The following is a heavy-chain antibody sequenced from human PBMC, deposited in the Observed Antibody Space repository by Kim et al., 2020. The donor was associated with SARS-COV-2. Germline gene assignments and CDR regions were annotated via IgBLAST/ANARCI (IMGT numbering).Heavy chain of an antibody. J-gene: IGHJ4*02. CDR3: ARAPLLWFGELLYYFDY. CDR1: GYSFTSYW. CDR2: IYPGDSDT. V-gene: IGHV5-51*01. D-gene: IGHD3-10*01. Sequence: GESLKISCKGSGYSFTSYWIGWVRQMPGKGLEWMGIIYPGDSDTRYSPSFQGQVTISADNSISTAYLQWSSLKASDTAMYCCARAPLLWFGELLYYFDYWGQGTLVTVSS.